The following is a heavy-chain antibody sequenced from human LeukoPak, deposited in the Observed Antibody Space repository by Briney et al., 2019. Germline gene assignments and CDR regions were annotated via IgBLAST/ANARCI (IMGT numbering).Heavy chain of an antibody. J-gene: IGHJ3*02. CDR3: ARDSGNYYDSSGYYRKYAFDI. Sequence: GGSLRLSCAASGFTFSSYTMNWVRQAPGKGLEWVSSISSSSSYIYYADSVKGRFSISRDNAKKSLYLQMNILRAEDTAVYYCARDSGNYYDSSGYYRKYAFDIWGQGTMVTVSS. V-gene: IGHV3-21*01. CDR2: ISSSSSYI. D-gene: IGHD3-22*01. CDR1: GFTFSSYT.